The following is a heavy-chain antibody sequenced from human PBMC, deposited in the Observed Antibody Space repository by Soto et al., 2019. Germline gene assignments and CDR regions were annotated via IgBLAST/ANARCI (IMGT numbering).Heavy chain of an antibody. CDR2: IWYGGRNK. CDR1: GFPFSSYG. Sequence: QVQLVESGGGVVQPGRSLRLSCAASGFPFSSYGMHWVRQAPGKGLEWVAVIWYGGRNKYYAESVRGRFTISRDNSKNTLYLQMNSLRAEDTAVYYCARQERWSYYNEGDGAFDLWGQGTMVSVSS. J-gene: IGHJ3*01. D-gene: IGHD1-26*01. V-gene: IGHV3-33*01. CDR3: ARQERWSYYNEGDGAFDL.